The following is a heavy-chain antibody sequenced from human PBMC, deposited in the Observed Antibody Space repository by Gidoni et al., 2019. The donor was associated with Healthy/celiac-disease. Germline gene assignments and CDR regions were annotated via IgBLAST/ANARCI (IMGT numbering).Heavy chain of an antibody. J-gene: IGHJ6*02. CDR2: INPNSGGT. V-gene: IGHV1-2*02. D-gene: IGHD3-10*01. CDR3: ARDLRPSGYYYYYGMDV. Sequence: QVQLVQSGAEVKKPGASVKVSCKASGYTFTGYYMHWVRQAPGQGLEWMGWINPNSGGTNYAQKFQGRVTMTRDTSISTAYMELSRLRSDDTAVYYCARDLRPSGYYYYYGMDVWGQGTTVTVSS. CDR1: GYTFTGYY.